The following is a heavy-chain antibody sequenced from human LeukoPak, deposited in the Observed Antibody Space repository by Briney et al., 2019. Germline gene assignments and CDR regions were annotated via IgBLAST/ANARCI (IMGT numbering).Heavy chain of an antibody. V-gene: IGHV4-34*01. CDR3: ARGRRYYGSGSSTILDY. J-gene: IGHJ4*02. CDR1: GFTFSSYA. CDR2: INHSGST. Sequence: GSLRLSCAASGFTFSSYAMSWIRQPPGKGLEWIGEINHSGSTNYNPSLKSRVTISVDTSKNQFSLKLSSVTAADTAVYYCARGRRYYGSGSSTILDYWGQGTLVTVSS. D-gene: IGHD3-10*01.